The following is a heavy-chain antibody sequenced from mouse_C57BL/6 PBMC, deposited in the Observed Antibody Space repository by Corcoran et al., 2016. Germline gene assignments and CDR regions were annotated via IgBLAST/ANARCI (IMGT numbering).Heavy chain of an antibody. CDR2: IYPGDGDT. V-gene: IGHV1-80*01. Sequence: QVQLQQSGAELVKPGASVTISCTASGYAFSSYWMNWVKQRPGKGLEWIGQIYPGDGDTNYNGKFKGKATLTADNSSSTAYMQLSSLTSEDAAVYFCARNYYGSVAYGGQGTLVTVSA. D-gene: IGHD1-1*01. J-gene: IGHJ3*01. CDR3: ARNYYGSVAY. CDR1: GYAFSSYW.